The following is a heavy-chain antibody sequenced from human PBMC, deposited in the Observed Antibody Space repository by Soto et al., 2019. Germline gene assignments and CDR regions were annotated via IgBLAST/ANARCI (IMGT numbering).Heavy chain of an antibody. D-gene: IGHD5-12*01. J-gene: IGHJ6*03. CDR1: GYTLTELS. Sequence: ASVKVSCKVSGYTLTELSMHWVRQAPGKGLEWMGGFDPEDGETIYAQKFQGRVTMTEDTSTDTAYMELSSLRSEDTAVYYCATVKYSGYDVRQAGSNYYYYMDVWGKGTTVTVSS. CDR2: FDPEDGET. V-gene: IGHV1-24*01. CDR3: ATVKYSGYDVRQAGSNYYYYMDV.